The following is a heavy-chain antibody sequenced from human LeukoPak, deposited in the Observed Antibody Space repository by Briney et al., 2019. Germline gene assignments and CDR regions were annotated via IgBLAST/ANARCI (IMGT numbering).Heavy chain of an antibody. CDR1: GYTFTGYY. CDR2: INPNSGGT. J-gene: IGHJ5*02. D-gene: IGHD3-16*02. V-gene: IGHV1-2*02. Sequence: ASVKVSCKASGYTFTGYYMHWVRQAPGQGLEWMGWINPNSGGTNYAQKFQGRVTMTRDTSISTAYMELSRLRSDGTAVYYCARGGDRGSYRFSWFDPWGQGTLVTVSS. CDR3: ARGGDRGSYRFSWFDP.